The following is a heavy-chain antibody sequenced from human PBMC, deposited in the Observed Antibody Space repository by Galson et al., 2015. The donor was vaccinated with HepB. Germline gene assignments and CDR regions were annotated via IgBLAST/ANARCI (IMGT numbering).Heavy chain of an antibody. CDR2: INSDGSST. Sequence: SLRLSCAASGFTFSSYWMHWVRQAPGKGLEWVSRINSDGSSTSYADSVKGRFTISRDNAKNTLYLQMNSLRAEDTAVYYCARGSYYGVEALDIWGQGTMVTVSS. CDR1: GFTFSSYW. J-gene: IGHJ3*02. D-gene: IGHD4-17*01. V-gene: IGHV3-74*01. CDR3: ARGSYYGVEALDI.